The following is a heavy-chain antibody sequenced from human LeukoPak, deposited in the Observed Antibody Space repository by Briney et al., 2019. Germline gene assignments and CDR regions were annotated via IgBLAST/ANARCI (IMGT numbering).Heavy chain of an antibody. Sequence: ASVKVSCKASGYTFTSYGISWVRQAPGQGLEWMGWISAYNGNTNYAQKLQGRVTMTTDTSTSTACMELRSLRSDDTAVYYCARDIVVVPAVPYYGMDVWGKGTTVTVSS. CDR3: ARDIVVVPAVPYYGMDV. D-gene: IGHD2-2*01. CDR1: GYTFTSYG. V-gene: IGHV1-18*04. J-gene: IGHJ6*04. CDR2: ISAYNGNT.